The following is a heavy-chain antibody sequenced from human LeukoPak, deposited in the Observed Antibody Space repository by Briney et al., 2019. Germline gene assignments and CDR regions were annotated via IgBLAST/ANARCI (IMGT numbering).Heavy chain of an antibody. D-gene: IGHD6-19*01. CDR1: GGSISSGGYY. J-gene: IGHJ5*02. CDR3: ARGESYSSGWYNWFDP. V-gene: IGHV4-31*03. Sequence: SETLSLTCTASGGSISSGGYYWSWIRQHPGRGLEWIGYIYYSGSTYYNPSLKSRVTISVDTSKNQFSLKLSSVTAADTAVYYCARGESYSSGWYNWFDPWGQGTLVTVSS. CDR2: IYYSGST.